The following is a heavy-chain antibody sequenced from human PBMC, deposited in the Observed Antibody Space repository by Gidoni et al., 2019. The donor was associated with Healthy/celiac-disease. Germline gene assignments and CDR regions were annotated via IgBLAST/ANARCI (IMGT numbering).Heavy chain of an antibody. CDR1: GGSFSGYY. Sequence: QVQLQQWGAGMLKPSETLSLTCAVYGGSFSGYYWSWIRPPPGKGLEWIGELNHSGSTNYNPSLKSRVTISVDTSKNQFSLKLSSVTAADTAVYYCARRYCSSTSCYYFDYWGQGTLVTVSS. D-gene: IGHD2-2*01. V-gene: IGHV4-34*01. J-gene: IGHJ4*02. CDR2: LNHSGST. CDR3: ARRYCSSTSCYYFDY.